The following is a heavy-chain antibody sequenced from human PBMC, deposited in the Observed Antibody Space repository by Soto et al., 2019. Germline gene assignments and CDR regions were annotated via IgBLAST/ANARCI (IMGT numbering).Heavy chain of an antibody. V-gene: IGHV4-4*07. CDR1: GVSITPYF. D-gene: IGHD3-9*01. CDR3: ARHFDVDPSLDQYYFDL. J-gene: IGHJ2*01. CDR2: IYASGRT. Sequence: QVQLQESGPGLVKPSETLSLTCTVSGVSITPYFWSWIRQPAGKAPEWVVHIYASGRTTYNPSLTSRVTMFVSQTQVSLRLTSVTAADTAVYYCARHFDVDPSLDQYYFDLWGRGALVTVSS.